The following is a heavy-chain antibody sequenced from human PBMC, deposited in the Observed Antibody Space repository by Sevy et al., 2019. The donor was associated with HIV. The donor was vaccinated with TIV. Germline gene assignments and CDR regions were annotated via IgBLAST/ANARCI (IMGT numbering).Heavy chain of an antibody. V-gene: IGHV3-53*01. Sequence: GGSLRLSCAASGFTFSNFWLSWVRQAPGKGLEWVSVIYSAGSTYYADSVKARLTMSRDNSKNTLYLEMNRLSAEDTAVYYCARDGDYSNYEGSLDYWGQGTLVTVSS. CDR2: IYSAGST. D-gene: IGHD4-4*01. CDR1: GFTFSNFW. J-gene: IGHJ4*02. CDR3: ARDGDYSNYEGSLDY.